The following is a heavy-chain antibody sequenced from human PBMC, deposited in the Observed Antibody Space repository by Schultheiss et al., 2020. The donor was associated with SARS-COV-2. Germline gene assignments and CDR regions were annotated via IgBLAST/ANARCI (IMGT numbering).Heavy chain of an antibody. CDR1: GFTVSDNY. CDR2: IYRGGST. CDR3: ARDPVRTANY. Sequence: GGSLRLSCAVSGFTVSDNYMIWVRQAPGKGLEWVSVIYRGGSTYYADSVKGRFTISRDNAKNTLFLQMHSLRAEDTALYYCARDPVRTANYWGQGTLVTVSS. D-gene: IGHD2-21*02. J-gene: IGHJ4*02. V-gene: IGHV3-66*01.